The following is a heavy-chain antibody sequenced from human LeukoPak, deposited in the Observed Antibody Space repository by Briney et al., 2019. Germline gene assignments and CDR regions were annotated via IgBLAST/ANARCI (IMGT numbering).Heavy chain of an antibody. CDR2: IYYSGST. CDR3: ARVRGGAYYFDY. V-gene: IGHV4-59*01. Sequence: SETLSLTCAVYGGSFSGYYWSWIRQPPGKGLEWIGYIYYSGSTNYNPSLKSRVTISVDTSKNQFSLKLSSVTAADTAVYYCARVRGGAYYFDYWGQGTLVTVSS. CDR1: GGSFSGYY. J-gene: IGHJ4*02. D-gene: IGHD2-15*01.